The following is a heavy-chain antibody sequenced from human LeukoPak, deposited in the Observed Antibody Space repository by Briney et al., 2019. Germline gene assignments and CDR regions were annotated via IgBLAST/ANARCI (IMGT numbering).Heavy chain of an antibody. J-gene: IGHJ4*02. D-gene: IGHD6-13*01. CDR3: ARVRSFYFDY. CDR2: INHSGTT. V-gene: IGHV4-34*01. Sequence: SETLSPTCVFYGESFSGYYWSWIRQPPGKGLEWIGEINHSGTTNYNPALKSRITVSRDTSKNQFSLKLSSVTAADTAVYYCARVRSFYFDYWGQGTLVTVSS. CDR1: GESFSGYY.